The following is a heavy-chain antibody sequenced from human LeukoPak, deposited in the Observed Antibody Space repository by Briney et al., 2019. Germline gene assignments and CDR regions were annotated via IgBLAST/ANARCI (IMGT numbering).Heavy chain of an antibody. Sequence: PGGSLRLSCAASGFTFSSYWMSWVRQAPGKGLGWVANIKQDGSEKYYVDSVKGRFTISRDNAKNSLYLQMNSLRAEDTAVYYCASYSSGAGQYYYYYYGMAVWGQGTTVTVSS. D-gene: IGHD6-19*01. CDR3: ASYSSGAGQYYYYYYGMAV. V-gene: IGHV3-7*01. J-gene: IGHJ6*02. CDR2: IKQDGSEK. CDR1: GFTFSSYW.